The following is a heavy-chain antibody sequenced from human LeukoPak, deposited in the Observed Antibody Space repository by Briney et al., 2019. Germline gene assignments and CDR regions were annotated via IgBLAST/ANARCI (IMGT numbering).Heavy chain of an antibody. J-gene: IGHJ4*02. CDR2: LYHSGST. Sequence: SETLSLTCSVFVYSISSGYYWGWIRQPPGKGLEWIGSLYHSGSTYYNPSLKSRVTISVDTSKNQFSLKLSSVTAADTAVYYCTFKKWFGESHFDYWGQGTPVTVSS. D-gene: IGHD3-10*01. CDR1: VYSISSGYY. CDR3: TFKKWFGESHFDY. V-gene: IGHV4-38-2*02.